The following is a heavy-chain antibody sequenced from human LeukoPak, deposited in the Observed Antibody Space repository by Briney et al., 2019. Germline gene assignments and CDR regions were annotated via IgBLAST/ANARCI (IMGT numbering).Heavy chain of an antibody. J-gene: IGHJ3*02. D-gene: IGHD1-26*01. CDR3: ARALPSPLYSGSYADAFDI. CDR2: ISSSSSYI. V-gene: IGHV3-21*01. Sequence: GGSLRLSCAASGFTLSSYSMNWVRQAPGKGLEWVSSISSSSSYIYYADSVKGRFTISRDNAKNSLYLQMNSLRAEDTAVYYCARALPSPLYSGSYADAFDIWGQGTMVTVSS. CDR1: GFTLSSYS.